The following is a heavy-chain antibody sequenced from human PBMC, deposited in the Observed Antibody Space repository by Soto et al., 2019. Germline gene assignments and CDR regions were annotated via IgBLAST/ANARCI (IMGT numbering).Heavy chain of an antibody. CDR3: ARAGYCSSTSCTLRWFDP. V-gene: IGHV1-8*02. J-gene: IGHJ5*02. CDR2: MSPNSGNT. D-gene: IGHD2-2*01. CDR1: AYTFTSYG. Sequence: ASVKVSCKASAYTFTSYGIIWVRQAPGQGLEWMGWMSPNSGNTDYAQKFQGRVTMTRNTSISTAYMELSSLRSEDTAVYYCARAGYCSSTSCTLRWFDPWGQGTLVTVSS.